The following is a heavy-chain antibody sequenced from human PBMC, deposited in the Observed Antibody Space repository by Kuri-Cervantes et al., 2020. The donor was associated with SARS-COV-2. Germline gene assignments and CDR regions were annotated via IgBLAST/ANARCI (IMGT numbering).Heavy chain of an antibody. CDR1: GFTFSDYY. CDR3: ARDLHGDYEDALDI. J-gene: IGHJ3*02. CDR2: ISYDGSNK. D-gene: IGHD4-17*01. V-gene: IGHV3-30*14. Sequence: GGSLRLSCAASGFTFSDYYMSWIRQAPGKGLEWVAVISYDGSNKYYADSVKGRFTISRDNSKNTLYLQMNSLRAEDTAVYYCARDLHGDYEDALDIWGQGTMVTVSS.